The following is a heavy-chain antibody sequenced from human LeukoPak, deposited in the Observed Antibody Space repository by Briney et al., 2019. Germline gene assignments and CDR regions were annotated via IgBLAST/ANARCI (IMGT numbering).Heavy chain of an antibody. CDR1: GFTFSSYE. CDR2: ISSSGSTI. D-gene: IGHD3-22*01. J-gene: IGHJ4*02. V-gene: IGHV3-48*03. Sequence: GGSLRLACAASGFTFSSYEMTWVRQAPGKVLEWVSYISSSGSTIYYADSVKGRFTISRDNAKNSLYLQMNSLRAEDTAVYYCARGKSYYDSSRSHLFDYWGQGTLVTVSS. CDR3: ARGKSYYDSSRSHLFDY.